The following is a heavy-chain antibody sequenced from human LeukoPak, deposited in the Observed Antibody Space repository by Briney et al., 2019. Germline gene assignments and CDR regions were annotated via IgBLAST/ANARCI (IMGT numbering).Heavy chain of an antibody. CDR1: GFTFSSYE. J-gene: IGHJ4*02. V-gene: IGHV3-48*03. CDR2: ISSSGSTI. Sequence: GGSLRLSCAASGFTFSSYEMNWVRQAPGKGLEWVSYISSSGSTIYYADSVKGRFTISRDNAKNSLFLQMNSLRAEDTAVYYCARVRYDSSGYYSIYDYWGQGTLVTVSS. D-gene: IGHD3-22*01. CDR3: ARVRYDSSGYYSIYDY.